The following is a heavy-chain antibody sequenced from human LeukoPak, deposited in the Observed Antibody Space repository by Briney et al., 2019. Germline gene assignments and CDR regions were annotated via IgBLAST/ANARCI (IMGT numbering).Heavy chain of an antibody. J-gene: IGHJ4*02. Sequence: ASVKVSCKASGYTFTSYGITWVRQAPGQGLEWMGWISGYNGNTNYAQNLQGRVTMTTDTSTNTAYMELRSLKSDDTAVYYCARAGATVTSHFDSWGQGTLVTVSS. V-gene: IGHV1-18*01. CDR2: ISGYNGNT. CDR3: ARAGATVTSHFDS. D-gene: IGHD4-17*01. CDR1: GYTFTSYG.